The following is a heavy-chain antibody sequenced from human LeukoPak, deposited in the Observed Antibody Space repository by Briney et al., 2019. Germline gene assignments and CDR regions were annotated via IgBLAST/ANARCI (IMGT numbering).Heavy chain of an antibody. Sequence: GGSLRLSCAASGFTFSLYWMTWVRQAPGKGLEWVANIKQDGSEQYYVDSVKGRFTISRDNAKNSLYLQMNSLRAEDTAVYYCASFLSSGYYQTWYDPWGQGTLVTVSS. CDR2: IKQDGSEQ. CDR1: GFTFSLYW. J-gene: IGHJ5*02. V-gene: IGHV3-7*01. D-gene: IGHD3-22*01. CDR3: ASFLSSGYYQTWYDP.